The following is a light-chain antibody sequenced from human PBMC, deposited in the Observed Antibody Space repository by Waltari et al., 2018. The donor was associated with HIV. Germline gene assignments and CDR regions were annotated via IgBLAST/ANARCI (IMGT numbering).Light chain of an antibody. Sequence: DIQMTQSPSSLSASVEDRVTITCQASQDISTYLNWYQQKPGKAPKLLIYDASNLETGVPSRFSGSGSGTDFTFTISSLQPEDIATYYCQQYDNLPFTFGPGTKVDTK. CDR2: DAS. CDR1: QDISTY. J-gene: IGKJ3*01. V-gene: IGKV1-33*01. CDR3: QQYDNLPFT.